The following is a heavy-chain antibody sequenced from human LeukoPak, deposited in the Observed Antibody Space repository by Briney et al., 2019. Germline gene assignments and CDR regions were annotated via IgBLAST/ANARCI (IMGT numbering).Heavy chain of an antibody. V-gene: IGHV1-2*02. Sequence: ASVKVSCKASGYTFTGYYMHWVRQAPGQGREWMGWINPNSGGTNYAQKFQGRVTMTRDTSISTAYMELSRLRSDDTAVYYCLMGAAAGTGYYYGMDVWGQGTTVTVSS. CDR1: GYTFTGYY. D-gene: IGHD6-13*01. CDR3: LMGAAAGTGYYYGMDV. CDR2: INPNSGGT. J-gene: IGHJ6*02.